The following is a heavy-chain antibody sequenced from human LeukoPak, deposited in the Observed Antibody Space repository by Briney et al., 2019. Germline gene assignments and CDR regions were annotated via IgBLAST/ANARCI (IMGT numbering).Heavy chain of an antibody. V-gene: IGHV4-34*01. Sequence: PSETLSLTCAVPGGSFSGYHWNWIRQSPGKGLEWIGEINDRGRNNYSPYLKRRVNLSVDTSKKQFSLKLSSVTTADTAVYYCARDPTTVVTLRYYFDFWGQGTLVTVSS. CDR1: GGSFSGYH. D-gene: IGHD4-23*01. CDR2: INDRGRN. CDR3: ARDPTTVVTLRYYFDF. J-gene: IGHJ4*02.